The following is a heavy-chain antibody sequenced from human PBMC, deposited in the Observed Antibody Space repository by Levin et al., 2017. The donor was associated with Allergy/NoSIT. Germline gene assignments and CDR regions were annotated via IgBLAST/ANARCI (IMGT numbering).Heavy chain of an antibody. Sequence: GESLKISCKGSGYSFTNYWIGWVRQIPGKGLEWMGIISPGGSDTRYSPSFRGQVTISADKSISTAFLQWSSLKASATVIYFCARGYCSGGSCNSDYCYYYGMDVWGQGTTVTVSS. CDR2: ISPGGSDT. J-gene: IGHJ6*02. CDR1: GYSFTNYW. CDR3: ARGYCSGGSCNSDYCYYYGMDV. V-gene: IGHV5-51*01. D-gene: IGHD2-15*01.